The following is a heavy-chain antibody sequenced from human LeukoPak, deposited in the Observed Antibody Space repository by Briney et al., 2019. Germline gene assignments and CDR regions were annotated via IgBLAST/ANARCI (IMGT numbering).Heavy chain of an antibody. J-gene: IGHJ4*02. D-gene: IGHD2-15*01. CDR2: IYYSGST. Sequence: CLWIRQPPGKGLAWIGYIYYSGSTNYNPSLKSRVTISVDTSKNQFSLKLSSVTAADTAVYYCARGAGYCSGGSCYSFDYWGQGTLVTVSS. V-gene: IGHV4-59*01. CDR3: ARGAGYCSGGSCYSFDY.